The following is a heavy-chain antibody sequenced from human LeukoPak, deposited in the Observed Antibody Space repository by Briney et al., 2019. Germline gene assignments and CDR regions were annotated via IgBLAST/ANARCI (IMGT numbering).Heavy chain of an antibody. V-gene: IGHV3-21*01. CDR1: GFTLSRYS. D-gene: IGHD6-13*01. CDR3: ARGGGSSWCLDC. CDR2: TNTFTGEI. J-gene: IGHJ4*02. Sequence: PGGSLRLSCAASGFTLSRYSVNWVRQAPGKGPEWVACTNTFTGEIFYADSVRGRFTISSDNAKNSLYLQMNSLRDEDSAVYYCARGGGSSWCLDCWGQGTLVTVSS.